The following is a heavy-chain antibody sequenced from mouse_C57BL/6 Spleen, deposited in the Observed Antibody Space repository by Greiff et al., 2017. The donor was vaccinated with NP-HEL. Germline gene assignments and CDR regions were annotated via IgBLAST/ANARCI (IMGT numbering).Heavy chain of an antibody. CDR2: LDPETGGT. Sequence: VQLQQSGAELVRPGASVTLSCKASGYTFTDYEMHWVKQTPVHGLEWIGALDPETGGTAYNQKFKGKAILTADKSSSTAYMELRSLTSEDSAVYYCTRYLGRYYFDYWGQGTTLTVSS. D-gene: IGHD4-1*01. J-gene: IGHJ2*01. CDR1: GYTFTDYE. CDR3: TRYLGRYYFDY. V-gene: IGHV1-15*01.